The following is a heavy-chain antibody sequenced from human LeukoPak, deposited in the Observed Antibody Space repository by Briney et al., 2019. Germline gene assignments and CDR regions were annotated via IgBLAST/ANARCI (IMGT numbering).Heavy chain of an antibody. D-gene: IGHD1-26*01. J-gene: IGHJ4*02. V-gene: IGHV3-7*01. CDR1: GFTLSSYW. CDR3: ARDKQVGATYFDY. CDR2: IKQDGREI. Sequence: GGSLRLSCAASGFTLSSYWMSWVRQAPGKRLEWVANIKQDGREIYYVDSVKGRFTISRDNAKNSLYLQMNSLRAEDTAVYYCARDKQVGATYFDYWGQGTLVTVSS.